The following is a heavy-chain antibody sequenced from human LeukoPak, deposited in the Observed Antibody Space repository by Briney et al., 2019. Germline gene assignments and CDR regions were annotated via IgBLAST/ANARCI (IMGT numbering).Heavy chain of an antibody. V-gene: IGHV4-39*01. CDR1: GGSISSNSYY. Sequence: SETLSLTCAVSGGSISSNSYYWGWIRQPPGKGLEWIGSIYYSGSTYYNPSLKSRVTISVDTSKNQFSLKLSSVTAADTAVYYCARRTPKTGGYVVRGVIGGWFDPWGQGTLVTVSS. CDR3: ARRTPKTGGYVVRGVIGGWFDP. D-gene: IGHD3-10*01. J-gene: IGHJ5*02. CDR2: IYYSGST.